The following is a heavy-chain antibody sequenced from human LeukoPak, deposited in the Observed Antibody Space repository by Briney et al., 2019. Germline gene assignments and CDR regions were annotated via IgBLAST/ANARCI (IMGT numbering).Heavy chain of an antibody. V-gene: IGHV3-53*01. CDR1: GFIVSSKY. Sequence: GGSLILSCAASGFIVSSKYMSGVRQAPGKGLDGISVIYSGGSTYYAASVEGGFTISRDNSKNTVFLQMTSVRVEDTAVYYCARAGPIDYWGQGTLVTVSS. CDR2: IYSGGST. J-gene: IGHJ4*02. CDR3: ARAGPIDY.